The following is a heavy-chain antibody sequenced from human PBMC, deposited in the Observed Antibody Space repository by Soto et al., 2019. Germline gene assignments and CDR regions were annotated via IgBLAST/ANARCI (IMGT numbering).Heavy chain of an antibody. J-gene: IGHJ3*02. CDR2: IIPIFGTA. CDR3: ASGYHDSSAPLAFDI. CDR1: GGTFSSYA. V-gene: IGHV1-69*06. D-gene: IGHD3-22*01. Sequence: SVKVSCKASGGTFSSYAISWVRQAPGQGLEWMGGIIPIFGTANYARKFQGRVTITADKSTSTAYMELSSLRSEDTAVYYCASGYHDSSAPLAFDIWGQGTMVTVSS.